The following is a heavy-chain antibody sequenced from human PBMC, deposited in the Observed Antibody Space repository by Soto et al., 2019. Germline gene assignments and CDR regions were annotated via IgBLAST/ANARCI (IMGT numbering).Heavy chain of an antibody. Sequence: EASVKVSCKASGYTFTSYGISWVRQAPGQGLEWMGWISAYNGNTNYAQKLQGRVTMTTDTSTSTAYMELRSLRSDDTAVYYCARSAVYYDSSGYYADYWGQGTLVTVSS. V-gene: IGHV1-18*01. CDR1: GYTFTSYG. CDR2: ISAYNGNT. D-gene: IGHD3-22*01. CDR3: ARSAVYYDSSGYYADY. J-gene: IGHJ4*02.